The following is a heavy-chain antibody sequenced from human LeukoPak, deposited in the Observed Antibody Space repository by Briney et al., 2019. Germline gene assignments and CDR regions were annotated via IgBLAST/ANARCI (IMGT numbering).Heavy chain of an antibody. Sequence: PSETLSLTCTVSGGSISISSYYWGWIRQPPGKGLEWIGSIYYSGSTYYNPSLKSRVTISVDTSNNQFSLKLNSVTPADTAAYSCARDERVQDYYGSGRYSVSFDYCGPGTLVTVSS. V-gene: IGHV4-39*07. CDR1: GGSISISSYY. J-gene: IGHJ4*02. CDR2: IYYSGST. D-gene: IGHD3-10*01. CDR3: ARDERVQDYYGSGRYSVSFDY.